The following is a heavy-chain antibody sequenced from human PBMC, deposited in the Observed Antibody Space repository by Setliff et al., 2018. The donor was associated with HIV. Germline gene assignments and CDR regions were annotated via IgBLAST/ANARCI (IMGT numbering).Heavy chain of an antibody. CDR1: GYTLTELS. Sequence: ASVKVSCKVSGYTLTELSIHWVRQAPGKGLEWMGGFDPEDGEVIYAQKFQGTFTMTEDTSTDTVYMELSSLKSEDTAVYYCATDLSSGYFYFTLHFWGQGTLVTVSS. CDR3: ATDLSSGYFYFTLHF. CDR2: FDPEDGEV. J-gene: IGHJ1*01. D-gene: IGHD3-22*01. V-gene: IGHV1-24*01.